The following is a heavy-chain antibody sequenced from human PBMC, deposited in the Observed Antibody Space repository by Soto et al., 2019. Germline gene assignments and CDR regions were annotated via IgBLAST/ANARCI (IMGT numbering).Heavy chain of an antibody. D-gene: IGHD5-18*01. J-gene: IGHJ4*02. CDR2: LSYNSGTI. V-gene: IGHV3-9*01. CDR3: AKGSDRGYSFGYDY. CDR1: GFTFDYYA. Sequence: YLRLSCAASGFTFDYYAMIWARQAPGKGLEWVSGLSYNSGTIGYADSVKGRFTISRDNAKNSLYLQMNSLRVEDTALYYCAKGSDRGYSFGYDYWGQGTLVTVSS.